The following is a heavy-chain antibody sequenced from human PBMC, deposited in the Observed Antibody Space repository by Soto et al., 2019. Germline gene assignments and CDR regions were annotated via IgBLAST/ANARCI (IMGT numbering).Heavy chain of an antibody. CDR1: GFTFRSYV. CDR3: ARGGTTGGLDV. CDR2: TSYDGSDK. D-gene: IGHD3-16*01. V-gene: IGHV3-33*05. Sequence: QVQLVESGGGVVQPGSSLRVSCVGSGFTFRSYVIHWVRQAPGKGLELVALTSYDGSDKYYDDSVRGRFTISRDNSRNTVDLQMDSLRLEDTALYYCARGGTTGGLDVWGQGTRVSVSS. J-gene: IGHJ1*01.